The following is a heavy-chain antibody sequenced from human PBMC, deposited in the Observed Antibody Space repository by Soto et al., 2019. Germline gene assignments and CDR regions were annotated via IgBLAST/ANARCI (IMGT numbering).Heavy chain of an antibody. V-gene: IGHV3-23*01. J-gene: IGHJ5*02. CDR2: ISGSGGST. CDR3: ANFYSILGFDP. CDR1: GFTFSSYA. Sequence: VGSLRLSCAASGFTFSSYAMSWVRQAPGKGLEWVSAISGSGGSTYYADSVKGRFTISRDNSKNTLYLQMNSLRAEDTAVYYCANFYSILGFDPWGQGTLVTVSS. D-gene: IGHD2-15*01.